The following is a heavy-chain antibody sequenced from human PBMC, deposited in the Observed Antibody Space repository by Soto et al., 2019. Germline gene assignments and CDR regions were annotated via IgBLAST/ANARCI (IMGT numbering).Heavy chain of an antibody. CDR2: ISSSSSTI. J-gene: IGHJ5*02. CDR1: GFTFSDYY. CDR3: ARNYYDSSGYFLDWFDP. Sequence: VGSLRLSCAASGFTFSDYYMSWIRQAPGKGLEWVSYISSSSSTIYYADSVKGRFTISRDNAKNSLYLQMNSLRDEDTAVYYCARNYYDSSGYFLDWFDPWGQGTLVTVSS. V-gene: IGHV3-11*04. D-gene: IGHD3-22*01.